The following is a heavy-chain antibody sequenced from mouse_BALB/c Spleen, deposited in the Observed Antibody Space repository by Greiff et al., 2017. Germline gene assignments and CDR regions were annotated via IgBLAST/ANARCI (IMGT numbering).Heavy chain of an antibody. CDR2: IHYSGST. CDR3: ARGRL. D-gene: IGHD2-12*01. CDR1: GYSITSGYS. Sequence: VQLQQSGPDLAKPSPSLSLTCTVTGYSITSGYSWHWIRQFPGNKLEWMGYIHYSGSTNYNPSLKRRISITPDTSKNLSCLQLNSVTTEDTATYYCARGRLWGQGTSVTVSS. J-gene: IGHJ4*01. V-gene: IGHV3-1*02.